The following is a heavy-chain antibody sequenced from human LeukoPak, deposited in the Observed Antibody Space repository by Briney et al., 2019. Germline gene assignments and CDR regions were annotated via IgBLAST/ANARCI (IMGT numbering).Heavy chain of an antibody. V-gene: IGHV4-38-2*02. D-gene: IGHD2-15*01. CDR1: GYSISSGYY. Sequence: SETLSLTCTVSGYSISSGYYWGWIRQPPGKGLEWIGSIYHSGSTYYNPSLKSRVTISVDTSKNQFSLKLSSVTAADTAVYYCARRRTRYCSGGSCSVDMDVWGQGTTVTVSS. J-gene: IGHJ6*02. CDR2: IYHSGST. CDR3: ARRRTRYCSGGSCSVDMDV.